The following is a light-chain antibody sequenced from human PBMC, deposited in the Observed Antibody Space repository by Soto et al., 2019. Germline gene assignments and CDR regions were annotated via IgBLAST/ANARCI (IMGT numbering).Light chain of an antibody. CDR2: DVS. V-gene: IGLV2-8*01. CDR1: SSDVGGYNY. Sequence: QSALTQPPSASGSPGQSVTISCTGTSSDVGGYNYVSWYQQHPGKAPKLMIYDVSKRPSGVPDRFSGSKSGNTASLTVSGLQAEDEADYYCSSYAGSNNVVFGGETKLTVL. J-gene: IGLJ2*01. CDR3: SSYAGSNNVV.